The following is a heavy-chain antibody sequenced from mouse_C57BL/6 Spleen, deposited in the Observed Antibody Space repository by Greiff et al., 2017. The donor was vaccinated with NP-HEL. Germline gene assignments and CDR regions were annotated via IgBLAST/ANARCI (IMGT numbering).Heavy chain of an antibody. D-gene: IGHD1-1*01. CDR2: ISYDGSN. J-gene: IGHJ1*03. Sequence: VQLKQSGPGLVKPSQSLSLTCSVTGYSITSGYYWNWIRQFPGNKLEWMGYISYDGSNNYNPSLKNRISITRDTSKNQFFLKLNSVTTEDTATYYCARDYDGSSPTDVWGTGTTVTVSS. CDR1: GYSITSGYY. CDR3: ARDYDGSSPTDV. V-gene: IGHV3-6*01.